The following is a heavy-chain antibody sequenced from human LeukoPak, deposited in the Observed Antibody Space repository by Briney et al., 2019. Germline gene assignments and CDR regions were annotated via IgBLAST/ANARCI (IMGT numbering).Heavy chain of an antibody. D-gene: IGHD6-6*01. CDR1: GFTFSTYA. V-gene: IGHV3-23*01. CDR3: TTVGSYSSTWYFDY. Sequence: GGSLRLSCAASGFTFSTYAMSWVRQAPGKGLEWVSAISGRGDIPHYADSVKGRFTISRDNPKNTVYLQMNSLRVEDTAVYYCTTVGSYSSTWYFDYWGQGTLVTVSS. CDR2: ISGRGDIP. J-gene: IGHJ4*02.